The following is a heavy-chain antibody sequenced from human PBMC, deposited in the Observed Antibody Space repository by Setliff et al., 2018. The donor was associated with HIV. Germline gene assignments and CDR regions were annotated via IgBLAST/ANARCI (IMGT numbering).Heavy chain of an antibody. V-gene: IGHV1-58*01. J-gene: IGHJ5*02. CDR2: IVVGASKT. Sequence: ASVMVSCKSSSFTFSSSALQWVRQARGQRLEWIGWIVVGASKTKYAERFQERVTLTLDMSTTTTYMELRGLRSEDTAIYYCAASPTSCSGGSCYDHWGQGTPVTVSS. D-gene: IGHD2-15*01. CDR3: AASPTSCSGGSCYDH. CDR1: SFTFSSSA.